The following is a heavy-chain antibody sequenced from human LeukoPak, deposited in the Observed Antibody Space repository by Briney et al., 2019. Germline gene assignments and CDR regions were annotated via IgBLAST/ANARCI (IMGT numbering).Heavy chain of an antibody. Sequence: ASVKVSCKVSGYTFTDYYMHWVQQAPGKGLEWMGLVDPEDGETIYAEKFQGRVTITADTSTDTAYMGLSSLRSEDTAVYYCATTTVAGTINWFDPWGQGTLVTVSS. V-gene: IGHV1-69-2*01. J-gene: IGHJ5*02. D-gene: IGHD6-19*01. CDR3: ATTTVAGTINWFDP. CDR1: GYTFTDYY. CDR2: VDPEDGET.